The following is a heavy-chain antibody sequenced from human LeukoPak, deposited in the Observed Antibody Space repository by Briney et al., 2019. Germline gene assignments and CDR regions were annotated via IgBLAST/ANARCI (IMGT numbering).Heavy chain of an antibody. CDR3: AKDTYYDSSGYNFDY. Sequence: GGSLRLSCAASGFTFSSYVMHWVRQAPGKGLEWVAVISYDGSNKYYADSVRGRFTISRDNSKNTLYLQMNSLRAEDTAVYYCAKDTYYDSSGYNFDYWGQGTLVTVSS. V-gene: IGHV3-30-3*01. CDR1: GFTFSSYV. J-gene: IGHJ4*02. CDR2: ISYDGSNK. D-gene: IGHD3-22*01.